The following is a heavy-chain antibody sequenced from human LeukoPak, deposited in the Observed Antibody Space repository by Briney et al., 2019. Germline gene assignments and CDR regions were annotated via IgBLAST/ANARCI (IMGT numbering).Heavy chain of an antibody. D-gene: IGHD1-14*01. V-gene: IGHV3-33*01. CDR2: IAYDGSRA. J-gene: IGHJ4*02. CDR1: GFTFGGYG. CDR3: TRYNNDHFDY. Sequence: SGGSLRLSCAGSGFTFGGYGMHWFRQTPGKGLEWVAVIAYDGSRAFYADSVKGRFTISRDNSKNTMSVQMDDLRAEDPAVYYCTRYNNDHFDYWGQGTLVTVSS.